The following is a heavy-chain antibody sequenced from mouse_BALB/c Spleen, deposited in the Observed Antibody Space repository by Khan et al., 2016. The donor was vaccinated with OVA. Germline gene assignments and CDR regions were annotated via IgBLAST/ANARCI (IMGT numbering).Heavy chain of an antibody. J-gene: IGHJ2*01. D-gene: IGHD1-1*01. CDR2: ISSGGSYT. CDR3: TRHGGYYVSNPYFDY. CDR1: GFSFSSYS. Sequence: EVELVESGGGLVRPGGSLKLSCAASGFSFSSYSMSWVRQTPEKRLEWVATISSGGSYTYYQDSVKGRFTISRDNAKNTLYLKMSSLKSEDAAMYYGTRHGGYYVSNPYFDYWGQGTTLTVSA. V-gene: IGHV5-6-4*01.